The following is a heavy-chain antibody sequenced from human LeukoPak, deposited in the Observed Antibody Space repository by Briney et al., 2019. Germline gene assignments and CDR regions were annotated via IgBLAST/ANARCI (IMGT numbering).Heavy chain of an antibody. Sequence: GGSLRLSCAASGFTFSSYAMSWVRQAPGKGLEWVSAISGSGGSTYYADSVKGRFTISRDNAKNTLNLQMNSLRAEDTAVYYCARDLGHYYDTSDNWFDPWGQGTLVTVSS. D-gene: IGHD3-22*01. CDR3: ARDLGHYYDTSDNWFDP. J-gene: IGHJ5*02. CDR2: ISGSGGST. CDR1: GFTFSSYA. V-gene: IGHV3-23*01.